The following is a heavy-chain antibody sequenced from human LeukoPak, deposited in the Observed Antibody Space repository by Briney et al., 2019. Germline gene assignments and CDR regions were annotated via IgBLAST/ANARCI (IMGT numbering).Heavy chain of an antibody. Sequence: PSETLSLTCTVSGGSISSYYWSWIRQPPGKGLEWIGYIYYSGSTNYSSSLKSRVTISVDTSKNQFSLKLSSVTAADTAVYYCARHSRPFSMVRGVIGFDYWGQGTLVTVSS. CDR1: GGSISSYY. V-gene: IGHV4-59*08. D-gene: IGHD3-10*01. CDR3: ARHSRPFSMVRGVIGFDY. CDR2: IYYSGST. J-gene: IGHJ4*02.